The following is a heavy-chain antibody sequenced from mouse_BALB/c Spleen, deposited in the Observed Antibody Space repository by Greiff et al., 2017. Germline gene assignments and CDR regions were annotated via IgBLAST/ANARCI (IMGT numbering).Heavy chain of an antibody. Sequence: EVQRVESGGDLVKPGGSLKLSCAASGFTFSSYGMSWVRQTPDKRLEWVATISSGGSYTYYPDSVKGRFTISRDNAKNTLYLQMSSLKSEDTAMYYCARHVDGNGAMDYWGQGTSVTVSS. CDR2: ISSGGSYT. D-gene: IGHD2-1*01. J-gene: IGHJ4*01. CDR3: ARHVDGNGAMDY. CDR1: GFTFSSYG. V-gene: IGHV5-6*01.